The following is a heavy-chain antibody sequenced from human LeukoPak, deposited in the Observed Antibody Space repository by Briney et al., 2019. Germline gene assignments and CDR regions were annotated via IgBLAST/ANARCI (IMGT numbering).Heavy chain of an antibody. CDR3: TRDFFSYSGSFWASFDI. CDR2: IWYDGSNK. CDR1: GFTFSSYG. D-gene: IGHD1-26*01. J-gene: IGHJ3*02. V-gene: IGHV3-33*01. Sequence: PGRSLRLSCAASGFTFSSYGMHWVRQAPGKGLEWVAVIWYDGSNKYYADSVKGRFTISRDNSKNTLYLQMNSLRAEDTAVYYCTRDFFSYSGSFWASFDIWGQGTMVTVSS.